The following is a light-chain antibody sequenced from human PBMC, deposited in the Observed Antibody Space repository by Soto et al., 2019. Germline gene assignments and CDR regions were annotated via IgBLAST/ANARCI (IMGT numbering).Light chain of an antibody. J-gene: IGLJ1*01. CDR1: GSNIGNNF. CDR2: DNN. Sequence: QSVLTQPPSVSAAPGQRVTISCFGSGSNIGNNFVSWYQQFPGTSPKLLIYDNNKRPSGIPGRFSGSKSGTSATLDITGLQTGDEADYYCGTWDNSMDAYVSGDGTKVTVL. CDR3: GTWDNSMDAYV. V-gene: IGLV1-51*01.